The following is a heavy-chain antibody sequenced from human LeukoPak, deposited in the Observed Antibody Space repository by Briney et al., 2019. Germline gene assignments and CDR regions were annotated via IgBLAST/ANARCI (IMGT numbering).Heavy chain of an antibody. CDR2: INHSGST. CDR1: GYSISSGYY. CDR3: ARNLGYSSLDC. V-gene: IGHV4-38-2*01. Sequence: PSETLSLTCAVSGYSISSGYYWGWIRQPPGKGLEWIGSINHSGSTYYNPSLKSRVTISVDTSKSQFSLKLSSVTAADTAVYYCARNLGYSSLDCWGQGTLLTVSS. D-gene: IGHD6-13*01. J-gene: IGHJ4*02.